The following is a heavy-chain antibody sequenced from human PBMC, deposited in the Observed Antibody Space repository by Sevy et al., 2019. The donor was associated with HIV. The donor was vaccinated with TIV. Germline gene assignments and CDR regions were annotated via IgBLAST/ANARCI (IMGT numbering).Heavy chain of an antibody. V-gene: IGHV1-2*02. CDR1: GYTFTGYY. CDR2: INPNSGGT. CDR3: ARVRGPYYYDSSGYYPLGYAFDI. Sequence: ASVKVSCKASGYTFTGYYMHWVRQAPGQGLEWMGWINPNSGGTNYAQKFQGGVTMTRDTSISTAYMELSRLRSDDTAVYYCARVRGPYYYDSSGYYPLGYAFDIWGQGTMVTVSS. J-gene: IGHJ3*02. D-gene: IGHD3-22*01.